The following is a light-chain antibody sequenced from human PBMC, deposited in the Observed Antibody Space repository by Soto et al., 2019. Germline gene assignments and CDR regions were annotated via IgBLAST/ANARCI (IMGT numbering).Light chain of an antibody. CDR1: SSDVGAYTY. CDR2: DVS. Sequence: QPALTQPASVSGSPGQSIAISCTGTSSDVGAYTYVSWYQRHPGKAPKLVIYDVSKRPSGVSYRFSGSKSGNTASLIISGLQAEDEADYYCSSYTRTSTVVFGGGTKLTVL. J-gene: IGLJ2*01. V-gene: IGLV2-14*03. CDR3: SSYTRTSTVV.